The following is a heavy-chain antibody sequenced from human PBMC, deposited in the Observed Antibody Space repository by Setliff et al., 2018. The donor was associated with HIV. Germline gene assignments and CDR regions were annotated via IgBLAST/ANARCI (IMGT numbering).Heavy chain of an antibody. D-gene: IGHD2-15*01. CDR1: GYNFNTYW. V-gene: IGHV5-51*01. J-gene: IGHJ4*02. CDR3: AREHRLCSGERCVLPDY. Sequence: PGESLKISCKGFGYNFNTYWIGWVRQMPGEGLEWMAIIYPGDSDVRYNPSFQGQVTVSVDKSINTAYLQWSSLKASDTATYYCAREHRLCSGERCVLPDYWGQGTLVTVSS. CDR2: IYPGDSDV.